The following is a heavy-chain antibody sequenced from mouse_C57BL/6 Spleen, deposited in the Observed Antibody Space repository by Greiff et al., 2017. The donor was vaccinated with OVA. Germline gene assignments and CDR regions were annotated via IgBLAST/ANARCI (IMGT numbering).Heavy chain of an antibody. CDR2: IDPSDSYT. D-gene: IGHD3-1*01. Sequence: QVQLQQPGAELVMPGASVKLSCKASGYTFTSYWMHWVKQRPGQGLEWIGEIDPSDSYTNYNQKFKGKSTLTVDKSSSTAYMQLSSLTSEDSAVYYGARKGGYQTLYFDVWGTGTTVTVSS. CDR1: GYTFTSYW. J-gene: IGHJ1*03. CDR3: ARKGGYQTLYFDV. V-gene: IGHV1-69*01.